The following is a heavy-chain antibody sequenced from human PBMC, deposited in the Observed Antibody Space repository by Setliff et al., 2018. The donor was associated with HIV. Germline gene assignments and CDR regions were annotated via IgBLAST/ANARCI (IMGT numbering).Heavy chain of an antibody. J-gene: IGHJ6*03. V-gene: IGHV4-34*01. CDR1: GFTFSDHY. Sequence: GSLRLSCAASGFTFSDHYMDWVRQAPGKGLEWIGEINHSGSTNYNPSLKSRVTISVDTSKNQFSLKLSSVTAADTAVYYCARAIFGIVYYYMDVWGKGTTVTVSS. CDR2: INHSGST. CDR3: ARAIFGIVYYYMDV. D-gene: IGHD3-3*01.